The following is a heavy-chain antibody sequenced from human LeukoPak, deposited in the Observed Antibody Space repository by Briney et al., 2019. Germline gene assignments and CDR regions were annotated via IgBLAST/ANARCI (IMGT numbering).Heavy chain of an antibody. V-gene: IGHV3-15*01. D-gene: IGHD5-12*01. CDR3: TTYTSGYSSR. CDR2: IKSNADDGTA. Sequence: GFLRPSCSGSGTRFHYAWMCWGPPASRKGVEWVGRIKSNADDGTADSAAPVKGRFTISRDDSKNTLYLQMNSLKIEDTAIYYCTTYTSGYSSRWGRGTLVTVSS. CDR1: GTRFHYAW. J-gene: IGHJ4*02.